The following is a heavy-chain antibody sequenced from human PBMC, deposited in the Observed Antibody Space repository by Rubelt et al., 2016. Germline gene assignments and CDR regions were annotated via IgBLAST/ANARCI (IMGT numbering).Heavy chain of an antibody. V-gene: IGHV6-1*01. CDR1: GDSVSGNSAT. D-gene: IGHD7-27*01. CDR3: GGDGHNWGSEN. J-gene: IGHJ4*02. Sequence: QVQLQLSGPALVKPSQTLSLTCAISGDSVSGNSATWNWIRQSPSRGLEWLGRTYYRSKWYYDYALSVKSRITINADTNKKQMCPETNYVKPEDTAAYDGGGDGHNWGSENWGQGTLVTVSS. CDR2: TYYRSKWYY.